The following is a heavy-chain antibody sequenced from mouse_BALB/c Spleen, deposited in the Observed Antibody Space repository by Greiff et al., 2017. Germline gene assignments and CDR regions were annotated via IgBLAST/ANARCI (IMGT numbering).Heavy chain of an antibody. CDR1: GFAFSSYD. Sequence: EVHLVESGGGLVKPGGSLKLSCAASGFAFSSYDMSWVRQTPEKRLEWVAYISSGGGSTYYPDTVKGRFTISRDNAKNTLYLQMSSLKSEDTAMYYCARHNYRYVLFDYWGQGTTLTVSS. D-gene: IGHD2-14*01. CDR2: ISSGGGST. CDR3: ARHNYRYVLFDY. J-gene: IGHJ2*01. V-gene: IGHV5-12-1*01.